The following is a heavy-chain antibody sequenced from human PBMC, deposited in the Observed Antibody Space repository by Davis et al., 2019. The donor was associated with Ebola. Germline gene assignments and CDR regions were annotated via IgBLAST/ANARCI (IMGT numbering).Heavy chain of an antibody. CDR1: GFSFSDHY. D-gene: IGHD6-13*01. V-gene: IGHV3-72*01. Sequence: GESLKISCAASGFSFSDHYMDWVRQAPGKGLEWVGRGRDKANSYTTEYAASVKGRFTISRDDSRNSLYLQMSSLTTEDTAVYFCARLGAAPLRDFDYWGQGTQVTVSS. CDR2: GRDKANSYTT. J-gene: IGHJ4*02. CDR3: ARLGAAPLRDFDY.